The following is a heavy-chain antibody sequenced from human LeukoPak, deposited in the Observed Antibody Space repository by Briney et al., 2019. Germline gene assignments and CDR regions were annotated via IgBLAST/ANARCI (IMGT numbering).Heavy chain of an antibody. CDR3: TRELGGSYNDY. CDR1: GFTFSSYG. J-gene: IGHJ4*02. V-gene: IGHV3-7*01. Sequence: GGSLRLSCAASGFTFSSYGMHWVRQAPGKGLEWVANIKQDGSEKYYVDSVKGRFTISRDNAKNSLYLQMNTLRPEDTAVYYCTRELGGSYNDYWGQGTLVTVSS. D-gene: IGHD1-26*01. CDR2: IKQDGSEK.